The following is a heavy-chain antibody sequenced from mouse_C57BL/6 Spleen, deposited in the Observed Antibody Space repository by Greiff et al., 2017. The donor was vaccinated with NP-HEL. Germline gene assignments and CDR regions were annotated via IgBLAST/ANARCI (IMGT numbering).Heavy chain of an antibody. CDR2: INPNNGGT. CDR1: GYTFTDYN. CDR3: ARSGLTGYYYAMDY. Sequence: EVQLQQSGPELVKPGASVKIPCKASGYTFTDYNMDWVKQSHGKSLEWIGDINPNNGGTIYNQKFKGKATLTVDKSYSTAYMERRSLTTEDTAVYYCARSGLTGYYYAMDYWGQGTSVTVSS. J-gene: IGHJ4*01. D-gene: IGHD4-1*01. V-gene: IGHV1-18*01.